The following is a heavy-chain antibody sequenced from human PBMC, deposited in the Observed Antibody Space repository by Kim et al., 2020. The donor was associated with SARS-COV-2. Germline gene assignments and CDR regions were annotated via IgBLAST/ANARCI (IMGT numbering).Heavy chain of an antibody. CDR1: GFTVSSNY. CDR2: IYSGGST. CDR3: ATTTVAGTGDY. J-gene: IGHJ4*02. D-gene: IGHD6-19*01. V-gene: IGHV3-66*01. Sequence: GGSLRLSCAASGFTVSSNYMSWVRQAPGKGLEWVSFIYSGGSTYYADSVKGRFTISRDNSKNTLYLQMNSLRAEDTAVYYCATTTVAGTGDYWGQGTLVTVSS.